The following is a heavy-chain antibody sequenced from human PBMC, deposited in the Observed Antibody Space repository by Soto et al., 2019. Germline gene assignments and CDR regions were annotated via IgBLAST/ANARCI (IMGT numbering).Heavy chain of an antibody. CDR2: IYPGDSDT. D-gene: IGHD3-22*01. V-gene: IGHV5-51*01. J-gene: IGHJ4*02. CDR1: GYSFTSYW. Sequence: GESLKISCKGSGYSFTSYWIGWVRQMPGKGLEWMGIIYPGDSDTRYSPSFQGQVTISADKSISTAYLQWSSLKASDTAMYYCAMTTYYYDSSGYPEPYFDYWGQGTLVTVSS. CDR3: AMTTYYYDSSGYPEPYFDY.